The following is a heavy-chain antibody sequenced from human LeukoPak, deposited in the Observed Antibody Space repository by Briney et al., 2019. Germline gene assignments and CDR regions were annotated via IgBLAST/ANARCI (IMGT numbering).Heavy chain of an antibody. J-gene: IGHJ4*02. D-gene: IGHD2-2*02. CDR2: IYYSGST. CDR3: AREGECSSTSCYTGYIDY. Sequence: SETLSLTCTVSGGSISSGDYYWSWIRQPPGKGLEWIGYIYYSGSTYYNPSLKSRVTISVDTSKNQFSLKLSSVTAADTAVYYCAREGECSSTSCYTGYIDYWGQGTLVTVPS. CDR1: GGSISSGDYY. V-gene: IGHV4-30-4*08.